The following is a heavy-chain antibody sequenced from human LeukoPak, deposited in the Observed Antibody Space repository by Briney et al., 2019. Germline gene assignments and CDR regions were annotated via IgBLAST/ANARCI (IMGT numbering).Heavy chain of an antibody. CDR3: ARDLAASGTGLGY. J-gene: IGHJ4*02. D-gene: IGHD6-13*01. V-gene: IGHV4-38-2*02. Sequence: SETLSLTCTVSGYSISSGYYWGWIRQPPGKGLEWIGSIYHSGSTYYNPSLKSRVTISVDTSKNQFSLKLSSVTAADTAVYYCARDLAASGTGLGYWGQGTLVTVSS. CDR2: IYHSGST. CDR1: GYSISSGYY.